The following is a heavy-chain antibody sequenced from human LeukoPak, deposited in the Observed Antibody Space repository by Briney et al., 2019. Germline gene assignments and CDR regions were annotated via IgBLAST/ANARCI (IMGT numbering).Heavy chain of an antibody. CDR2: IYYSGGT. Sequence: SETLSLTCTVSGDSISSYYWSWIRQPPGKGLEWIGYIYYSGGTDYNPSLKSRVTISVDTSKNQFSLKLRSVTAADTAVYYCARHVTISGPYDASDIWGQGTLVSVSS. D-gene: IGHD5-24*01. CDR1: GDSISSYY. V-gene: IGHV4-59*08. CDR3: ARHVTISGPYDASDI. J-gene: IGHJ4*02.